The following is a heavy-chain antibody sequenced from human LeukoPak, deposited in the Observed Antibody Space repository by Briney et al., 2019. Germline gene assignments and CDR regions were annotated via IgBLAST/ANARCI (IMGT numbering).Heavy chain of an antibody. V-gene: IGHV4-39*01. CDR2: IYYSGST. J-gene: IGHJ3*02. CDR1: GGSISSSSYY. CDR3: ARGLQYDYIWGSYRHDAFDI. D-gene: IGHD3-16*02. Sequence: SETLSLTCIVSGGSISSSSYYWGWIRQPPGKGLEWIGTIYYSGSTYHNPSLKSRVTISVDTSKSQFSLRLSSVTAADTAVYYCARGLQYDYIWGSYRHDAFDIWGQGTMVTVSS.